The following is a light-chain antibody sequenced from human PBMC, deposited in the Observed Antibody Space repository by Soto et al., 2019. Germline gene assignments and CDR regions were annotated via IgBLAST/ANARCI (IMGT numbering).Light chain of an antibody. CDR1: QSISSK. J-gene: IGKJ4*01. CDR3: QEYKNGRPIT. V-gene: IGKV3-15*01. Sequence: IVMTQSPATLSVSPGERATLSCRASQSISSKLAWYQQKPGQAPRLLIYGASTRATGIPVRFSGSGSGTEFSRTTTRLQSEDLAIYYCQEYKNGRPITVGGGTKVETK. CDR2: GAS.